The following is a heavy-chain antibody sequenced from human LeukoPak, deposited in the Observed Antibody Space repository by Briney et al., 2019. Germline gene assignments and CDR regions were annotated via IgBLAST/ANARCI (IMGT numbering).Heavy chain of an antibody. CDR1: GFTFSSYG. CDR3: ASNPYSSGWYPKGAFDY. CDR2: ISGSGGST. J-gene: IGHJ4*02. D-gene: IGHD6-19*01. V-gene: IGHV3-23*01. Sequence: GGSLRLSCAASGFTFSSYGMSWVRQAPGKGLEWVSAISGSGGSTYYADSVKGRFTISRDNSKNTLYLQMNSLRAEDTAVYYCASNPYSSGWYPKGAFDYWGQGTLVTVSS.